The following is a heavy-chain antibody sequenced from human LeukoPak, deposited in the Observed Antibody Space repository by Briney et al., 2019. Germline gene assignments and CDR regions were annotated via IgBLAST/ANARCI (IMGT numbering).Heavy chain of an antibody. D-gene: IGHD4-17*01. CDR3: ARLVTKLHGDAFDY. CDR2: IYTSGST. CDR1: GGSISSYY. Sequence: SETLSLTCTVSGGSISSYYWSWIRQPAGKGLEWIGRIYTSGSTNYNPSLKSRVTMSVDTSKNQFSLKLSTVTAADTAVYYCARLVTKLHGDAFDYWGQGALVTVSS. J-gene: IGHJ4*02. V-gene: IGHV4-4*07.